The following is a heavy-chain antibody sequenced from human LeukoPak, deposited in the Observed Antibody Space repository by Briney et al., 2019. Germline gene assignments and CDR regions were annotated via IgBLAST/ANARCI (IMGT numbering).Heavy chain of an antibody. CDR3: AKDLGSSGYYDAFDI. Sequence: PGGSLRLSCAASGFTFSSYGMHWVRQAPGKGLEWVAVISYDGSNKYYADSVKGRFTISRDNSKNTLYLQMNSLRAEDTAVYYCAKDLGSSGYYDAFDIWGQGTVVTVSS. V-gene: IGHV3-30*18. D-gene: IGHD3-22*01. CDR2: ISYDGSNK. J-gene: IGHJ3*02. CDR1: GFTFSSYG.